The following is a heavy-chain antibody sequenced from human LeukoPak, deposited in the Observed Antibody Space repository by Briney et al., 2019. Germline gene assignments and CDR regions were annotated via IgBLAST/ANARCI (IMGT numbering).Heavy chain of an antibody. CDR3: SRESGPYSPFGH. CDR2: ISLSGYT. D-gene: IGHD1-26*01. J-gene: IGHJ4*02. Sequence: PSETLSLTCGVSGGSITTTNYWSWVRQSPGRGLEWIGEISLSGYTGSNPSLRGRVTMSLDESKHHPSLPLTSVTAADTAIYYCSRESGPYSPFGHWGQGILVTVTT. V-gene: IGHV4-4*02. CDR1: GGSITTTNY.